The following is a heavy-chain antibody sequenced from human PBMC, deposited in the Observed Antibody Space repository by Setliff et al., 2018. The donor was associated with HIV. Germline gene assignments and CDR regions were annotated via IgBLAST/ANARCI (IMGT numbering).Heavy chain of an antibody. J-gene: IGHJ4*02. Sequence: GASVKVSCKASGYTFTSYCIHWVRQAPGQGLEWMGEINPSGGSTSYSEKFRGRATMTRDTSRSTVYMELSSLRFDDTAVYYCARVPILRYASPVDMWGQGTLVTVSS. D-gene: IGHD3-9*01. CDR2: INPSGGST. V-gene: IGHV1-46*01. CDR1: GYTFTSYC. CDR3: ARVPILRYASPVDM.